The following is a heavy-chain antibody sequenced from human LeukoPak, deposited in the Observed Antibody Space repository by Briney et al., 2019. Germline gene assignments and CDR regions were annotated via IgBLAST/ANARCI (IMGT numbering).Heavy chain of an antibody. Sequence: PGGSLRLSCAASGFTFSNHGMHWVRQAPGKGLEWVAVIWYDGSNKYYGDSVKGRFTISRDNSKNTVYLQMNSLRAEDTAVYYCATTPPGDGYNCGSWWGQGTLVTVSS. D-gene: IGHD5-24*01. J-gene: IGHJ4*02. CDR2: IWYDGSNK. CDR3: ATTPPGDGYNCGSW. CDR1: GFTFSNHG. V-gene: IGHV3-33*01.